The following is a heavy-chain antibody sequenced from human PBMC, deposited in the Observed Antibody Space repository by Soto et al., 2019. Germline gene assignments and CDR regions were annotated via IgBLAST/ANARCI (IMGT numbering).Heavy chain of an antibody. CDR3: ARHPGYCSGGRCNGQYTLDV. CDR2: LYSDRDT. CDR1: GGSISSNSYS. D-gene: IGHD2-15*01. V-gene: IGHV4-39*01. J-gene: IGHJ6*02. Sequence: SETLSLTCSVSGGSISSNSYSWGWIRQPPGKGMEWIATLYSDRDTYNKKSLKSRVTKSADTSQKQLSLDLTSETATDTAFYFCARHPGYCSGGRCNGQYTLDVWGQGTTVT.